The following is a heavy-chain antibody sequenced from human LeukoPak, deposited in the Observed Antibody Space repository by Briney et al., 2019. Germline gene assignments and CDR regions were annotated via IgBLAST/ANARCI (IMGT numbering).Heavy chain of an antibody. J-gene: IGHJ4*02. CDR2: IYYSGST. CDR3: ARSTEYYYDSSGYYFDY. V-gene: IGHV4-38-2*02. CDR1: GYSISSGYY. Sequence: SETLSLTCTVSGYSISSGYYWGWIRQPPGKGLEWIGSIYYSGSTYYNPSLKSRVTISVDTSKNQFSLKLSSVTAADTAVYYCARSTEYYYDSSGYYFDYWGQGTLVTVSS. D-gene: IGHD3-22*01.